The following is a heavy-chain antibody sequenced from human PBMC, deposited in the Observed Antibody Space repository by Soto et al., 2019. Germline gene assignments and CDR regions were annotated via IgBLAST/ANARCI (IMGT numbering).Heavy chain of an antibody. J-gene: IGHJ4*02. V-gene: IGHV1-69*13. CDR3: ARRGLTAMDAYYFDY. Sequence: ASVKVSCKASGGTFSSYAISWVRQAPGQGLEWMGGIIPIFGTVNYAQKFQGRVTITADESTSTAYMELSSLRSEDTAVYYCARRGLTAMDAYYFDYWGQGTLVTVSS. CDR1: GGTFSSYA. CDR2: IIPIFGTV. D-gene: IGHD5-18*01.